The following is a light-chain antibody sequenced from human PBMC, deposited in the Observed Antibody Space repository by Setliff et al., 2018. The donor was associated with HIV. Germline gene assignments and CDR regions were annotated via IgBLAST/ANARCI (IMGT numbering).Light chain of an antibody. Sequence: QSALTQPASVSGSPGQTITISCTGTSSDIGGYNYVSWYQQHPGEAPRLIIYNVNTRPSGVSSRFSGSKSGNTASLSISELRAEDETYYYCTSYTGGNTRVFGTGTRSPS. J-gene: IGLJ1*01. CDR3: TSYTGGNTRV. CDR2: NVN. V-gene: IGLV2-14*03. CDR1: SSDIGGYNY.